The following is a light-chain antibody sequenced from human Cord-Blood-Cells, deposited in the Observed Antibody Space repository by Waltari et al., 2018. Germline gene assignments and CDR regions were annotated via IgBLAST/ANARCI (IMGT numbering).Light chain of an antibody. CDR3: QQSYSTPFT. V-gene: IGKV1-39*01. CDR2: AAS. Sequence: DMQMTQPPYSLSASVGDRVTITCRASQSISSYLNWYQQKPGKAPKLLIYAASSLQSGVPSRFSGSGSGTDFTLTISSLQPEDFATYYCQQSYSTPFTFGPGTKVDIK. CDR1: QSISSY. J-gene: IGKJ3*01.